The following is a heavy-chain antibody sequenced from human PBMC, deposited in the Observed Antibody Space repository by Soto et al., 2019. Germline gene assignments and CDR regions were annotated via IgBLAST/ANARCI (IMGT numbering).Heavy chain of an antibody. CDR3: ARGSNSEEFAY. Sequence: SVKVSCKASGGTFSSNAISWVRQAPGQGLEWMGGIIPMFATPKYAQKFQGRVTIIADESTSTVSMELSNLRSEDTALYYCARGSNSEEFAYWGQGTLVTVSS. CDR1: GGTFSSNA. V-gene: IGHV1-69*13. D-gene: IGHD4-4*01. J-gene: IGHJ4*02. CDR2: IIPMFATP.